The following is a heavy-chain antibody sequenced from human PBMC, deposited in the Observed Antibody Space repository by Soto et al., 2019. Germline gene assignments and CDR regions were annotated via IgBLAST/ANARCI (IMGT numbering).Heavy chain of an antibody. CDR1: GVSFRDLS. Sequence: QVQLMESEGGVVQPGRSLRLSCEVSGVSFRDLSMHWVRQAPGKGLEWVSLISYDGSIEYYADSVRGRFTISRDDSKNTLYLQMNSLRAEDTAIYYCARGKTDILTGYYVDYWGQGTRVTVSS. CDR3: ARGKTDILTGYYVDY. D-gene: IGHD3-9*01. CDR2: ISYDGSIE. V-gene: IGHV3-30*04. J-gene: IGHJ4*02.